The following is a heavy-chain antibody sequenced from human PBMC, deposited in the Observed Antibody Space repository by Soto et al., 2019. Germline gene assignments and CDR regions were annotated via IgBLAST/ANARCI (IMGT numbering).Heavy chain of an antibody. CDR3: ARDLDIAAAGPLFDY. J-gene: IGHJ4*02. CDR2: ISSSSSYI. Sequence: NPGGSLRLSCAASGFTFSSYSMNWVRQAPGKGLEWVSSISSSSSYIYYADSVKGRFTISRDNAKNSLYLQMNSLRAEDTAVYYCARDLDIAAAGPLFDYWGQGTLVTVSS. D-gene: IGHD6-13*01. CDR1: GFTFSSYS. V-gene: IGHV3-21*01.